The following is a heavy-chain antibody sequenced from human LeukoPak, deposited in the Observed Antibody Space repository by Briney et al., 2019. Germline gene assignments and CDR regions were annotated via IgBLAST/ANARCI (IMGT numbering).Heavy chain of an antibody. D-gene: IGHD6-13*01. CDR3: ARGDGSPHY. J-gene: IGHJ4*02. Sequence: GGSLRLSCAASGFTFSSYGMHWVRQAPGKGLEWVAFIRYDGSNKYYADSVKGRFTISRDNSKNTLYLQMNNLRAEDTAVYYCARGDGSPHYWGQGTLVTVSS. CDR1: GFTFSSYG. V-gene: IGHV3-30*02. CDR2: IRYDGSNK.